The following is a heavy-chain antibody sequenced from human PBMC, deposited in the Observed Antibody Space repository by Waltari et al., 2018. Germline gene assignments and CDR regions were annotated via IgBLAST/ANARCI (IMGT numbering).Heavy chain of an antibody. J-gene: IGHJ4*02. CDR2: ISWNSGSI. Sequence: EVQLVESGGGLVHPGRSLRLSCAASGFTFDDYAIHWVRQAPGKGLEWVSGISWNSGSIGYADSVKGRFTISRDNAKNSLYLQMNSLRAEDTALYYCAKATAYDILTGYPFDYWGQGTLVTVSS. V-gene: IGHV3-9*01. CDR1: GFTFDDYA. CDR3: AKATAYDILTGYPFDY. D-gene: IGHD3-9*01.